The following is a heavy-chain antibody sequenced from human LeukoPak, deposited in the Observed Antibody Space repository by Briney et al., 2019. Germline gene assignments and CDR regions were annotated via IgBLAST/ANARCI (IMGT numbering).Heavy chain of an antibody. CDR1: GGSFSGYY. CDR3: ARGVSGYAINLFDP. CDR2: INHSGST. Sequence: SETLSLTCAVYGGSFSGYYWSWIRQPPGKGLEWIGEINHSGSTNYNPSLKSRVTISVDTSKNQFSLKLSSVTAADTAVYYCARGVSGYAINLFDPWGQGTLVTVSS. J-gene: IGHJ5*02. V-gene: IGHV4-34*01. D-gene: IGHD5-18*01.